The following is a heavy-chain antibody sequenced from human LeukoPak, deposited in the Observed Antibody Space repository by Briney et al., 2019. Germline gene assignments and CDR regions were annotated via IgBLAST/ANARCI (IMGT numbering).Heavy chain of an antibody. J-gene: IGHJ6*02. V-gene: IGHV3-66*01. D-gene: IGHD2-2*01. CDR1: GFTVSSNY. CDR2: IYSGGST. CDR3: ARVPLGAYCSSTSCSYYYYGMDV. Sequence: GGSLRLSCAASGFTVSSNYMSWVRQAPGKGLEWVSVIYSGGSTYYADSVRGRFTTSRDNSKNTLYLQMNSLRAEDTAVYYCARVPLGAYCSSTSCSYYYYGMDVWGQGTTVTVSS.